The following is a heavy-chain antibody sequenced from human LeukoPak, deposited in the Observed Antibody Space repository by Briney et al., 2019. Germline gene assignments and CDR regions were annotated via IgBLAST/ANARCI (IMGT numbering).Heavy chain of an antibody. CDR2: IYYSGAD. J-gene: IGHJ4*02. Sequence: SETLSLNCTVSGDSISSGSYYWGWLRQAPGKGLEWIGTIYYSGADFYNPSLKSRVTMSVDGPTNQFSLRMMSVTAADSGVYYCARHGPEDYSSYVDHWGQGTLVSVSS. V-gene: IGHV4-39*01. D-gene: IGHD4-11*01. CDR3: ARHGPEDYSSYVDH. CDR1: GDSISSGSYY.